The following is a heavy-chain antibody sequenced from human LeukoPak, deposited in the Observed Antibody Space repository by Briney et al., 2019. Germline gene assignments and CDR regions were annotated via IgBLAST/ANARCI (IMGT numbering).Heavy chain of an antibody. CDR3: ARGKRRFDS. CDR1: GFSFTESY. Sequence: RGSLRLSCGPSGFSFTESYMTWIPEAPGKGLEWVAYISGRSYSMYYADSVKGRFTISRDNARNSLYLHMNSLRADDTAVYYCARGKRRFDSWGQGTLVTVSS. V-gene: IGHV3-11*01. J-gene: IGHJ4*02. CDR2: ISGRSYSM.